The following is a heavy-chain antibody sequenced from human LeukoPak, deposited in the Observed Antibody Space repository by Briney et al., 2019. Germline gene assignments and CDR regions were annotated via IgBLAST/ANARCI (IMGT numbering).Heavy chain of an antibody. CDR2: TYYRSKWFY. CDR1: GDSVSSNSAA. Sequence: SQTLSLTCAISGDSVSSNSAAWNWIRQSPSRGLEWLGRTYYRSKWFYDYAVSVKSRITINPDTSKNQFSLQLNSVTPEDTAVYYCARDTIAVAADPRVPEYFQHWGQGTLVTVSS. J-gene: IGHJ1*01. V-gene: IGHV6-1*01. CDR3: ARDTIAVAADPRVPEYFQH. D-gene: IGHD6-19*01.